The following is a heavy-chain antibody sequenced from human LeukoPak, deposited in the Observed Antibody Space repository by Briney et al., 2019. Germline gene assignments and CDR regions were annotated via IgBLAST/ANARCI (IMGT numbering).Heavy chain of an antibody. Sequence: PSETLSLTRTVSGGSISSHYWSWVRQPPGRGLEWMGYIYYSVSTNYNPSLKSQVTISVDTFKNRFSLKLSSVTAADTAVYYCARVRTVSDYYFWSGYYNAYYYMDVWCKGTTVTVSS. V-gene: IGHV4-59*11. J-gene: IGHJ6*03. D-gene: IGHD3-3*01. CDR1: GGSISSHY. CDR3: ARVRTVSDYYFWSGYYNAYYYMDV. CDR2: IYYSVST.